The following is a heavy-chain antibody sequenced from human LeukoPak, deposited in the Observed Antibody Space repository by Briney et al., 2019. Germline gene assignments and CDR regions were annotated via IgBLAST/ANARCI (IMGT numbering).Heavy chain of an antibody. V-gene: IGHV3-30*18. CDR1: GFTFSSYG. D-gene: IGHD3-22*01. J-gene: IGHJ4*02. Sequence: GGSLRLSCAASGFTFSSYGMHGVRQAPGKGLEGVAVISYDGSNKYYADSVKGRFTISRDNSKNTLYLQMNSLRAEETAVYYCAKRGYYYDSSGYYSRTYFDYWGQGTLVIVSS. CDR2: ISYDGSNK. CDR3: AKRGYYYDSSGYYSRTYFDY.